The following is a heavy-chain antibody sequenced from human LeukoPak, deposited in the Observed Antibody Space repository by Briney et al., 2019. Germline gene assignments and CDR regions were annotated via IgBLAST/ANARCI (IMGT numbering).Heavy chain of an antibody. CDR2: ISTSSNYI. J-gene: IGHJ4*02. Sequence: GGSLRLSCAASGFTFSSHNLNWVRQAPGKGLEWVSSISTSSNYIYYADSVKGRFTISRDNAKNSLYLQMNSLRAEDTAVYYCARDLLGWELHYFDYWGQGTLVTVSS. CDR1: GFTFSSHN. V-gene: IGHV3-21*01. CDR3: ARDLLGWELHYFDY. D-gene: IGHD1-26*01.